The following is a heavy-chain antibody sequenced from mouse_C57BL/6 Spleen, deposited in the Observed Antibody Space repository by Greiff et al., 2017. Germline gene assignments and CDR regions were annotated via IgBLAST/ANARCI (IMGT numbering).Heavy chain of an antibody. D-gene: IGHD1-1*01. J-gene: IGHJ4*01. Sequence: EVHLVESGGGLVKPGGSLKLSCAASGFTFSSYTMSWVRQTPEKRLEWVATISGGGGNTYYPDSVKGRFTISRDSAKNTLYLQMSSLRSEDTALYYCARHGNDGSSPYYYAMDDWGQGTSVTVSS. CDR3: ARHGNDGSSPYYYAMDD. CDR2: ISGGGGNT. CDR1: GFTFSSYT. V-gene: IGHV5-9*01.